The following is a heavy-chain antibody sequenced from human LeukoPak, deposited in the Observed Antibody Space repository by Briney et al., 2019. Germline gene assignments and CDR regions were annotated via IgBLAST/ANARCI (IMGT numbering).Heavy chain of an antibody. D-gene: IGHD3-22*01. CDR2: ISYDGSNK. Sequence: GGSLRLSCAASGFTFSSYAMHWVRQAPGKGLEWVAVISYDGSNKYYADSVKGRFTISRDNSKNTLYLQMNSLRAEDTAVYYCARGVHYDSSGYFTGGAFDYWGQGTLVTVSS. CDR1: GFTFSSYA. J-gene: IGHJ4*02. V-gene: IGHV3-30-3*01. CDR3: ARGVHYDSSGYFTGGAFDY.